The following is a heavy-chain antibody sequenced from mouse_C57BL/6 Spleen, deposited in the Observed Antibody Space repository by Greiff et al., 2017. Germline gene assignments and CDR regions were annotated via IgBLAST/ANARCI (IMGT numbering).Heavy chain of an antibody. D-gene: IGHD1-1*01. J-gene: IGHJ2*01. CDR3: AKNDYYGSSYLDY. Sequence: VQLQESGPELVKPGASVKISCKASGYAFSSSWMNWVKQRPGKGLEWIGRIYPGDGDTNYNGKFKGKATLTADKSSSTAYMQLSSLTSEDSAVYFCAKNDYYGSSYLDYWGQGTTLTVSS. V-gene: IGHV1-82*01. CDR1: GYAFSSSW. CDR2: IYPGDGDT.